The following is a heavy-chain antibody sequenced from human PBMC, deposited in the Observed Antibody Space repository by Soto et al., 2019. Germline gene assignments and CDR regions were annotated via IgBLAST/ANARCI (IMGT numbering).Heavy chain of an antibody. CDR3: ARKYYYGAGTLDY. D-gene: IGHD3-10*01. CDR2: IYPGDSET. CDR1: GYTFTNYW. Sequence: PGESLKISCKGSGYTFTNYWIGWVRQMPGKGLEWMGIIYPGDSETRYSPSFQGQVTMSADKSISTAYLQWSSLKASDSAMYYCARKYYYGAGTLDYWGQGTPAPVSS. J-gene: IGHJ4*02. V-gene: IGHV5-51*01.